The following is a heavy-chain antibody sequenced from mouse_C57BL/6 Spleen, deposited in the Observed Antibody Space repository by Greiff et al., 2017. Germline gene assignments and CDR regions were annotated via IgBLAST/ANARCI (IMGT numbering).Heavy chain of an antibody. J-gene: IGHJ2*01. CDR3: ARGEPTGYFDY. D-gene: IGHD4-1*02. CDR1: GYSITSGYD. CDR2: ISYSGST. Sequence: EVKLLASGPGMVKPSQSLSLTCTVTGYSITSGYDWHWIRHFPGNKLEWMGYISYSGSTNYNPSLKSRISITHDTSKNHFFLKLNSVTTEDTATYYCARGEPTGYFDYWGQGTTLTVSS. V-gene: IGHV3-1*01.